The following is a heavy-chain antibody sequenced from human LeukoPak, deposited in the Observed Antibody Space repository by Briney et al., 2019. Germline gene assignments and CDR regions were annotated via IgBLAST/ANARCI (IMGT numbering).Heavy chain of an antibody. CDR2: ISAYNGNT. V-gene: IGHV1-18*01. J-gene: IGHJ6*03. CDR3: ARQYGIVVVPAAHYYMDV. Sequence: ASVKVSCKASGYTFTSYGISWVRQAPGQGLEWMGWISAYNGNTNYAQKPQGRVTMTTDTSTSTAYMELRSLRSDDTAVYYCARQYGIVVVPAAHYYMDVWGKGTTVTVSS. CDR1: GYTFTSYG. D-gene: IGHD2-2*01.